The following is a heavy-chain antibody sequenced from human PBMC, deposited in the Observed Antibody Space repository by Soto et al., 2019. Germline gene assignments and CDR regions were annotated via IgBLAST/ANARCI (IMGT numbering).Heavy chain of an antibody. V-gene: IGHV3-30-3*01. J-gene: IGHJ3*02. CDR3: ARSDADLVVWTAFDI. CDR1: GFTFEIHA. D-gene: IGHD3-16*01. Sequence: PGGSLRLSCAASGFTFEIHAMHWVRQAPGKGLEWVAVISYDGSNKYYADSVKGRFTISRDSSKNTLYLQMNSLRAEDTAVYYCARSDADLVVWTAFDIWGQGTMVTVS. CDR2: ISYDGSNK.